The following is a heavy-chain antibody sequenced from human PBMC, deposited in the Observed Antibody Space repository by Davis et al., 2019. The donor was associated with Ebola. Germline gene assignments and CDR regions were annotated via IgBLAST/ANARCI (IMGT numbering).Heavy chain of an antibody. CDR3: ASGVPGY. CDR2: INHSGST. CDR1: GDSVSSVNYY. V-gene: IGHV4-39*07. D-gene: IGHD3-16*01. J-gene: IGHJ4*02. Sequence: PSETLSLTCTVSGDSVSSVNYYWSWIRQPPGKGLEWIGEINHSGSTKYNPSLKSRVTISVDTSKNQFSLKLSSVTAADTAVYYCASGVPGYWGQGTLVTVSS.